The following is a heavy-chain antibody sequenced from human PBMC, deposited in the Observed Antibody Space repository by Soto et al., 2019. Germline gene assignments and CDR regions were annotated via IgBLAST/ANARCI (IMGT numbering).Heavy chain of an antibody. V-gene: IGHV3-23*01. J-gene: IGHJ4*02. D-gene: IGHD3-9*01. CDR3: AEGPEYDILTGCDY. Sequence: EVQLLESGGGFVQPGESLRLSCAASGFTFSLSAMSWVSQAPGRGLDWVSSLSGGGSTTDYADSLKGRFTISRDNSKNTVHLQMNSLRAEDTAVYYCAEGPEYDILTGCDYWGQGALVTVS. CDR1: GFTFSLSA. CDR2: LSGGGSTT.